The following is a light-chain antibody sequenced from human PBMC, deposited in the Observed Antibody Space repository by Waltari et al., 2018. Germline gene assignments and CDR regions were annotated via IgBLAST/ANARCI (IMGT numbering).Light chain of an antibody. Sequence: EMVMTQSPATLSVAPGERATRSCRASQSISSQLAWYQQKPGQAPRLLIYGASTRATGIPARFSGSGSGTEFTLTISSLQSEDFAVYCCQQYHESPPITFGPGTKVDIK. CDR1: QSISSQ. CDR3: QQYHESPPIT. J-gene: IGKJ3*01. CDR2: GAS. V-gene: IGKV3-15*01.